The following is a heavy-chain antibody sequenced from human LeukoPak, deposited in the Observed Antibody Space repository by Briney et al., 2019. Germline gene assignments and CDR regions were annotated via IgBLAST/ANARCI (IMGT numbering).Heavy chain of an antibody. CDR3: ARDSDSSGWYEGMEY. V-gene: IGHV3-30-3*01. Sequence: TGGSLRLSCAASGFTFSSYAMHWVRQAPGKGLEWVAVISYDGSNKYYTDSVKGRFTISRDNSKNTLYLQMNGLRAEDRAVYYCARDSDSSGWYEGMEYWGQGTLVTVSS. D-gene: IGHD6-19*01. CDR1: GFTFSSYA. CDR2: ISYDGSNK. J-gene: IGHJ4*02.